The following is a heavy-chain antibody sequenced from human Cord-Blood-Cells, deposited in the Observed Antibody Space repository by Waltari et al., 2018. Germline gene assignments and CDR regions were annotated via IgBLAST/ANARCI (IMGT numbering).Heavy chain of an antibody. D-gene: IGHD6-13*01. V-gene: IGHV4-34*01. J-gene: IGHJ2*01. Sequence: QVQLQQWGAGLLKPSETLSLTCAVYGGSFSGYYWSWIRQPPGKGLEWIGEINHSGSTNYNPSLKRRVTISVDTAKNQFSLKLCSVTAAGTAVYYCARGQGSIWYRNYWYFDLWGRGTLVTVSS. CDR1: GGSFSGYY. CDR2: INHSGST. CDR3: ARGQGSIWYRNYWYFDL.